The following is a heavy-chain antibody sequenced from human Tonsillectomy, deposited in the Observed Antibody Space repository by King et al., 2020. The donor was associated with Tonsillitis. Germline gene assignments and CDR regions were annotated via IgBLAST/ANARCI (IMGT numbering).Heavy chain of an antibody. D-gene: IGHD2-2*01. J-gene: IGHJ5*02. Sequence: QLVQSGGGVVQPGRSLRLSCTASGFTFGDYAMSWVRQAPGKGLEWVGFIRSKAYGGTTEYAASVKGRFTISRDDSKSIAYLQMNSLKTEDTAVYYCTRVRARYCSSTSCYVWFDPWGQGTLVTVSS. CDR2: IRSKAYGGTT. CDR1: GFTFGDYA. V-gene: IGHV3-49*04. CDR3: TRVRARYCSSTSCYVWFDP.